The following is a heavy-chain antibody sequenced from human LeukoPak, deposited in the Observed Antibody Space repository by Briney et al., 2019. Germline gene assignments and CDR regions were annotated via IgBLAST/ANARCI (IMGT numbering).Heavy chain of an antibody. J-gene: IGHJ5*02. V-gene: IGHV1-69*05. CDR3: ARGPPCSGGSCYSWFDP. CDR1: GGTFSSYA. D-gene: IGHD2-15*01. Sequence: ASAKVSCKASGGTFSSYAISWVRQAPGQGLEWMGGIIPIFGTANYAQKFQGRVTITTDESTSTAYMELSSLRSEDTAVYYCARGPPCSGGSCYSWFDPWGQGTLVTVSS. CDR2: IIPIFGTA.